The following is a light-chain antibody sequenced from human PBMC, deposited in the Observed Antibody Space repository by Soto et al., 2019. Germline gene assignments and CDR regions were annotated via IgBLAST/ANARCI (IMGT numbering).Light chain of an antibody. CDR1: QSVSRY. J-gene: IGKJ5*01. CDR2: DAS. Sequence: EIVLQPSQATLSFSPVERSTLSFMSSQSVSRYLGWYQTRPGQAPRLIMYDASNRATGIPDRFSGSGSGTDFTLTIRRLESEDFAVYYCQKCSNWPRITCGNGPRRALK. CDR3: QKCSNWPRIT. V-gene: IGKV3-11*01.